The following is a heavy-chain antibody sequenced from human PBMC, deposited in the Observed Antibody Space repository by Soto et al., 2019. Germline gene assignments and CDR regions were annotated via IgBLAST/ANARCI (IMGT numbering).Heavy chain of an antibody. CDR2: IVRDGGQK. D-gene: IGHD1-1*01. CDR1: GFTFSRYG. V-gene: IGHV3-33*01. Sequence: QVHLVESGGGVVQPGRPLRLSCAASGFTFSRYGMHSVRQAPGKGLEWVGVIVRDGGQKQYADSVRGRFTISRDNSKHTVCLEINSVTVEDTAVYYCVRDDDFEYNGLNYGGQGTVVTVSS. CDR3: VRDDDFEYNGLNY. J-gene: IGHJ4*02.